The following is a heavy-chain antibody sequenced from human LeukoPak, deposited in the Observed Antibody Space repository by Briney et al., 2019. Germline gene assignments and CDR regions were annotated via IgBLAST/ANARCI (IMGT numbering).Heavy chain of an antibody. CDR2: ISSSSSYI. V-gene: IGHV3-21*01. D-gene: IGHD3-3*01. CDR3: ARDTVHVLRFLEWFKGAYYYMDV. Sequence: PGGSLRLSCAASGFTVSSNYMSWVRQAPGKGLEWVSSISSSSSYIYYADSVKGRFTISRDNAKNSLYLQMNSLRAEDTAVYYCARDTVHVLRFLEWFKGAYYYMDVWGKGTTVTVSS. J-gene: IGHJ6*03. CDR1: GFTVSSNY.